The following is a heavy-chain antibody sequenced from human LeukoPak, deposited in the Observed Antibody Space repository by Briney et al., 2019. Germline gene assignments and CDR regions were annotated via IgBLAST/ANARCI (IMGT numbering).Heavy chain of an antibody. J-gene: IGHJ3*02. CDR1: GFTFSSYG. CDR3: ARQYSGSYSSASDI. V-gene: IGHV3-33*01. Sequence: GGSLRLSCAASGFTFSSYGMHWVRQAPGKGLEWVAVIWYDGSNKYYADSVKGRFTISRDNSKNTLYLQMNSLRAEDTAVYYCARQYSGSYSSASDIWGQGTMVTVSS. CDR2: IWYDGSNK. D-gene: IGHD1-26*01.